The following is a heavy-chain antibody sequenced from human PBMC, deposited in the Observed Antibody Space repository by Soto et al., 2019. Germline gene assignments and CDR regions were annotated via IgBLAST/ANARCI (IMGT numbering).Heavy chain of an antibody. J-gene: IGHJ3*02. CDR3: AKVQGTYYHDSTGYLSADFDI. V-gene: IGHV1-58*01. CDR2: IVVGSSNT. CDR1: GFSFSSSA. D-gene: IGHD3-22*01. Sequence: GASVKVSCKPSGFSFSSSAVQWVRQARGQGLEWIGWIVVGSSNTNFAQKFQERVTITRDMSTGTVYMELSSLRSEDTAVYYCAKVQGTYYHDSTGYLSADFDIWGQGTMVTVSS.